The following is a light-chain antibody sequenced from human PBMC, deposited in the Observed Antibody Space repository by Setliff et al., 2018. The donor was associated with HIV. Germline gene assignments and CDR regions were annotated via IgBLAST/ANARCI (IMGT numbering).Light chain of an antibody. CDR1: KLGDKY. V-gene: IGLV3-1*01. J-gene: IGLJ1*01. CDR2: QDS. Sequence: SYELTQPPSVSVSPGQTASVTCSGDKLGDKYACWYQQKPGQSPVLVIYQDSKRPSGIPERFSGSNSGNTATLTISGTQAMDEADYYCQAWDSSTVYGFGTGTKVTVL. CDR3: QAWDSSTVYG.